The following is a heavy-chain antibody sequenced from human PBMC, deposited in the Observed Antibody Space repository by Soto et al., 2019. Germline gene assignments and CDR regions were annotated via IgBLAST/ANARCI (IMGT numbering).Heavy chain of an antibody. D-gene: IGHD5-12*01. CDR1: GYTFTGYY. Sequence: GASVKVSCKASGYTFTGYYMHWVRQAPGQGLEWMGWINPNSGGTNYAQKFQGRVTMTRDTSISTAYMELSRLRSDDTAVYYCARFTIVATIPGAYYYYGMDVWGQGTTVTVSS. CDR3: ARFTIVATIPGAYYYYGMDV. CDR2: INPNSGGT. J-gene: IGHJ6*02. V-gene: IGHV1-2*02.